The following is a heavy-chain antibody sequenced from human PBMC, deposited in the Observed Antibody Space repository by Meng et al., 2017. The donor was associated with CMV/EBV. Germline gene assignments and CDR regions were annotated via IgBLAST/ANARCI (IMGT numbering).Heavy chain of an antibody. Sequence: SETLSLTCTVSGGSVSSGSYYWSWIRQPPGKGLEWIGYIYYSGSTNYNPSLKSRVTISVDTSKNQFSLKLSSVTAADTAVYYCARAATIFEHYGMDVWGQGTTVTVSS. CDR2: IYYSGST. J-gene: IGHJ6*02. V-gene: IGHV4-61*01. CDR3: ARAATIFEHYGMDV. CDR1: GGSVSSGSYY. D-gene: IGHD3-3*01.